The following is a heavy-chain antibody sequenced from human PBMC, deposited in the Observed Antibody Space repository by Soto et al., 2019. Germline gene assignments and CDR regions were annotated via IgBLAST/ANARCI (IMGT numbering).Heavy chain of an antibody. D-gene: IGHD3-16*01. V-gene: IGHV4-59*08. CDR1: GASISNYY. CDR2: IYYSGST. CDR3: ARHVRGDYEKSCFDP. J-gene: IGHJ5*02. Sequence: SETLSLTCTVSGASISNYYWTWIRQPPGKGLEWIGHIYYSGSTNYNPSLESRVTISVDTSKNQFSLQPRSVTAADTAVYFCARHVRGDYEKSCFDPWGQGTLVTVS.